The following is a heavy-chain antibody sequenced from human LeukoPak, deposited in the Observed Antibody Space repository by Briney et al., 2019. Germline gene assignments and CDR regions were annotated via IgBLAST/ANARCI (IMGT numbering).Heavy chain of an antibody. CDR2: IYSGGST. Sequence: GGPLRLSCAASGFTVSTNYLSRVRQAPGKGLEWVSVIYSGGSTFYADSVKGRFTISRDNSKNTLYLQMNSLRAEDTAVYYCARVQGETLPTNAFDIWGQGTMVTVSS. V-gene: IGHV3-66*01. D-gene: IGHD5-12*01. CDR1: GFTVSTNY. J-gene: IGHJ3*02. CDR3: ARVQGETLPTNAFDI.